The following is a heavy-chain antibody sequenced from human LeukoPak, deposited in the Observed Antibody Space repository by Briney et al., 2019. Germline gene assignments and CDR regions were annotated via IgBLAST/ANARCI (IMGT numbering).Heavy chain of an antibody. CDR3: AREHNTCFDY. CDR1: GFSLSSGGVG. V-gene: IGHV2-5*01. J-gene: IGHJ4*02. D-gene: IGHD1/OR15-1a*01. Sequence: SGPTLVNPTQTLTLTCTFSGFSLSSGGVGVACIRQPPGKALECLAVVSWNEDKRYSPSLKSRLTITKDTSKNQVVLTMTNLDPVDTATYYCAREHNTCFDYWGQGTLVTVSS. CDR2: VSWNEDK.